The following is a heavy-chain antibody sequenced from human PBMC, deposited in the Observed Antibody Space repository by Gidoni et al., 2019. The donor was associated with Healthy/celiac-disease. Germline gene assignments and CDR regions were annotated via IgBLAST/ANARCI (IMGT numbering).Heavy chain of an antibody. D-gene: IGHD1-1*01. J-gene: IGHJ3*02. CDR1: GGSISSYY. V-gene: IGHV4-59*01. CDR2: IYYSGST. CDR3: ARGPRRQDAFDI. Sequence: QVQLQESGPGLVKPSATLSLTCTVSGGSISSYYWSWIRQPPGKGLEWIGYIYYSGSTNYNPSLKSRVTISVDTSKNQFSLKLSSVTAADTAVYYCARGPRRQDAFDIWGQGTMVTVSS.